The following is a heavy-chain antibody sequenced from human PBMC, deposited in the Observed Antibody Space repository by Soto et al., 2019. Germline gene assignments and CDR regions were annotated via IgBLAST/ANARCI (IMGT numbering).Heavy chain of an antibody. V-gene: IGHV3-21*01. CDR1: GFSFRNYA. D-gene: IGHD6-13*01. J-gene: IGHJ4*02. Sequence: PGGSLRLSCAASGFSFRNYAMSWVRQAPGKGLEWISTLTGSSSNIYYADSVKGRFTISRDNAKNSLYLQMNSLRAEETAVYYCARGPGGAATLDYWGQGTLVTVSS. CDR3: ARGPGGAATLDY. CDR2: LTGSSSNI.